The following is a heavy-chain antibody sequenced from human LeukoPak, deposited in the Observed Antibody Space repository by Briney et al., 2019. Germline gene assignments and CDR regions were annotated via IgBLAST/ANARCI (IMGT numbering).Heavy chain of an antibody. V-gene: IGHV3-33*01. J-gene: IGHJ4*02. CDR2: IWYDATNK. CDR3: ASPFDY. CDR1: GFTFTSYG. Sequence: GGSLRLSCAASGFTFTSYGMHWVRQAPGKGLEWVAVIWYDATNKYYADSVKGRFTISRDNAKKSLYLQMNSLRAEDTAVYYCASPFDYWGQGTLVTVSS.